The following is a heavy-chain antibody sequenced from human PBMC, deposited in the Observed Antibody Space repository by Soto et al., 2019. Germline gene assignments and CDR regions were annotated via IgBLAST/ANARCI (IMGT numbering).Heavy chain of an antibody. V-gene: IGHV3-33*01. Sequence: GESLKISCAASGFTFSSYGMHWVRQAPGKGLEWVAIIWYDGSNKYYADSVKGRFTISRDNSKNTLYLQMNSLRAEDTAVYYCARGKLRGDAFDIWGQGTMVTVSS. J-gene: IGHJ3*02. D-gene: IGHD4-17*01. CDR3: ARGKLRGDAFDI. CDR2: IWYDGSNK. CDR1: GFTFSSYG.